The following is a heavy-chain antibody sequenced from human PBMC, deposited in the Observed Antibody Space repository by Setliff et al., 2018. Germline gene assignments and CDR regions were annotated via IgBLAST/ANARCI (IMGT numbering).Heavy chain of an antibody. V-gene: IGHV4-34*01. CDR1: GGSFSGYY. J-gene: IGHJ4*02. CDR2: INHNEDI. Sequence: SETLSLTCAVYGGSFSGYYWSWIRQPPGKGLEWIGEINHNEDINYNPSLKSRVTISMDTSKNQFSLRVSSVTAADTAVYYCARSFSRREKFLLDYWGQGALVTVSS. CDR3: ARSFSRREKFLLDY.